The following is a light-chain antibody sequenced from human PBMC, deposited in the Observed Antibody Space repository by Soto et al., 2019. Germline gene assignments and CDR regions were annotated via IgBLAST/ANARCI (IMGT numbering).Light chain of an antibody. CDR1: QTISSW. CDR3: QHYNSYSEA. CDR2: KAS. J-gene: IGKJ1*01. V-gene: IGKV1-5*03. Sequence: DIQMTQSPSTLSGSVGDRVTITCRASQTISSWLAWYQQKPGKAPKLLIYKASTLKSGVPSRFSGSGSGTEFTLTISSLQPDDFATYYGQHYNSYSEACXQGTKVDSK.